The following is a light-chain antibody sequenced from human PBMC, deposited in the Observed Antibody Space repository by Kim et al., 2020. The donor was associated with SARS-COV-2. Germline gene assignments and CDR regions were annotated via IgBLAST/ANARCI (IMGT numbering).Light chain of an antibody. Sequence: IVMTQSPATLSVSPGERATLSCRASQSVSTYVAWYRQKPGQAPRLIIYGASTRATGVPARISGSGSGTEFTLTISSVQSEDFAVYYCQHYNQWPMYTFGQGTKLEIK. J-gene: IGKJ2*01. CDR1: QSVSTY. V-gene: IGKV3-15*01. CDR2: GAS. CDR3: QHYNQWPMYT.